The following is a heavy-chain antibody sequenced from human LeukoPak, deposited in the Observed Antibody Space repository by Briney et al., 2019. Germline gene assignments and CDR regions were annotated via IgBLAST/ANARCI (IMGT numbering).Heavy chain of an antibody. CDR3: ARGGGSRDIVVVPAAFDP. V-gene: IGHV4-30-2*01. J-gene: IGHJ5*02. D-gene: IGHD2-2*01. Sequence: PSQTLSLTCTVSGGSISSGGYYWSWIRQPPGKGLEWIGYIYHSGSSYYNPSLKSRVTISVDRSKNQFSLKLSSVTAADTAVYYCARGGGSRDIVVVPAAFDPWGQGTLVTGSS. CDR1: GGSISSGGYY. CDR2: IYHSGSS.